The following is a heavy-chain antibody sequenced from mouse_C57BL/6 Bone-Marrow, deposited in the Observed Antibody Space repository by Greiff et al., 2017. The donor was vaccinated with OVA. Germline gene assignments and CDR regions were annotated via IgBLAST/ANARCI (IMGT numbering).Heavy chain of an antibody. V-gene: IGHV3-6*01. Sequence: EVKLMESGPGLVKPSQSLSLTCSVTGYSITSGYYWNWIRQFPGNKLEWMCYISYDGSNNYNPSLKNRISITRDTSKNQFFLMLNSVTTEDTATYYCARALRREWFAYWGQGTLVTVSA. CDR3: ARALRREWFAY. J-gene: IGHJ3*01. CDR1: GYSITSGYY. CDR2: ISYDGSN.